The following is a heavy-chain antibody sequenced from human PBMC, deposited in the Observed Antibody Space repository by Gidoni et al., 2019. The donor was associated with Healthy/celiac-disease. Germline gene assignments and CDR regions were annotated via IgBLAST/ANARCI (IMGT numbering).Heavy chain of an antibody. CDR2: ISWNSGSI. D-gene: IGHD5-18*01. J-gene: IGHJ4*02. CDR3: AKDKGVYSYGFSFDY. Sequence: EVQLVESGGGLVQPGRSLRLSCAASVFTFDDYAMHWVRQAPGKGLEWVSGISWNSGSIGYADSVKGRFTISRDNAKNSLYLQMNSLRAEDTALYYCAKDKGVYSYGFSFDYWGQGTLVTVSS. CDR1: VFTFDDYA. V-gene: IGHV3-9*01.